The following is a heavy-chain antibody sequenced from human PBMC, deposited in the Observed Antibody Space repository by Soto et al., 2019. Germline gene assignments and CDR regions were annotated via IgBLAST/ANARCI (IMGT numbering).Heavy chain of an antibody. J-gene: IGHJ6*03. CDR2: IGGAGSNI. CDR3: ANLVVPAASYYYYYMDV. Sequence: PGGSLRLSCAASGFTFSEYAMTWVRQAPGKGLEWVSVIGGAGSNIYYADSVEGRFTVSRDDSKNTLYLQMNSLRAEDTAVYYCANLVVPAASYYYYYMDVWGKGTTVTVSS. V-gene: IGHV3-23*01. D-gene: IGHD2-2*01. CDR1: GFTFSEYA.